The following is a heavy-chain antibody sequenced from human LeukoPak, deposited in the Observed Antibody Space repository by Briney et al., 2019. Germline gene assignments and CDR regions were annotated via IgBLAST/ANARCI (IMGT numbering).Heavy chain of an antibody. J-gene: IGHJ4*02. CDR1: GSTFSSYW. D-gene: IGHD1-26*01. CDR3: ARDREVVFDY. V-gene: IGHV3-7*01. Sequence: PGGSLGLSCAASGSTFSSYWMSWVRQAPGKGLEWVANIKQDGSEKYYVDSVKGRFTISRDNAKNSLYLQMNSLRAEDTAVYYCARDREVVFDYWGQGTLVTVSS. CDR2: IKQDGSEK.